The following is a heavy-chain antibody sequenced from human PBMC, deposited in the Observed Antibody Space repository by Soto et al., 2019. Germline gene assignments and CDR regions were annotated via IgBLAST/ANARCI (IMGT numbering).Heavy chain of an antibody. Sequence: SETLSLTCSVSDDSISSSTYYWGWIRQPPGKGLEWLGYIFYTGSTYKNPSLKSRVTISADSSKNQFSVNLTSVTATDTAVYYCARRPSSGYAYYFDYWGQGILVTVSS. D-gene: IGHD3-22*01. CDR3: ARRPSSGYAYYFDY. J-gene: IGHJ4*02. V-gene: IGHV4-39*01. CDR1: DDSISSSTYY. CDR2: IFYTGST.